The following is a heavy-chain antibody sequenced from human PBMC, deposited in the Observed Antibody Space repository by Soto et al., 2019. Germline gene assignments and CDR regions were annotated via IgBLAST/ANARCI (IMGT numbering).Heavy chain of an antibody. D-gene: IGHD2-2*02. Sequence: PGVSHKIWCKCSGDRFTSYCISSVRQIPEKGLEWMGIIYPGDSDTRYSPSFQGQVTISADKSISTAYLQWSSLKASDTAMYYCARLGIWEVPAAIAAQQPEAFDYWGQGNLVSVSA. J-gene: IGHJ4*02. CDR1: GDRFTSYC. V-gene: IGHV5-51*01. CDR3: ARLGIWEVPAAIAAQQPEAFDY. CDR2: IYPGDSDT.